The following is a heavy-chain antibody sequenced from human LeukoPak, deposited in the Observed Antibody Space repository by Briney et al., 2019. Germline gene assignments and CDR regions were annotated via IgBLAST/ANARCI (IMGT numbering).Heavy chain of an antibody. Sequence: GGSLRLSCAASGVTLSSYAMRWARQAPGKGLEWVSGISSSGSGGNTYYADSVKGRFTISRDSSKNTLFLHMNTLRAEDTAVYYCARGAGYNYPYYFDYWGQGTLVTVSS. CDR1: GVTLSSYA. J-gene: IGHJ4*02. D-gene: IGHD5-24*01. V-gene: IGHV3-23*01. CDR2: ISSSGSGGNT. CDR3: ARGAGYNYPYYFDY.